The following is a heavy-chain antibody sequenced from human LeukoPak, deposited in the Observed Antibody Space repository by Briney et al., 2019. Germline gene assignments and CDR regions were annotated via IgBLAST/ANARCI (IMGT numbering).Heavy chain of an antibody. V-gene: IGHV4-39*02. J-gene: IGHJ3*02. CDR2: IYYTGSP. CDR1: GDSIRSRDYY. D-gene: IGHD3-22*01. Sequence: SETLSLTCIVSGDSIRSRDYYWGWIRQPPGKGLEWIATIYYTGSPYYNPSLKSRVTISIDTSKNQFSLKLTSVTTADTAVYYCAGEDYFDSSGYASWRFDIWGQGTMVTVSS. CDR3: AGEDYFDSSGYASWRFDI.